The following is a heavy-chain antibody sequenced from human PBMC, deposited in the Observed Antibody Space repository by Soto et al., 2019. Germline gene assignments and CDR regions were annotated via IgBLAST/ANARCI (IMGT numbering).Heavy chain of an antibody. CDR2: IYPGDSDT. Sequence: GESLKISCKGSGYRFSNYWIGWVRQMPGKGLEWMGIIYPGDSDTTYSPSFQGQVTISADKSINTAYLQWSSLRASDTAIYYCARLSGYSYGYLTYDMDVWGQGTTVTVSS. CDR3: ARLSGYSYGYLTYDMDV. J-gene: IGHJ6*02. CDR1: GYRFSNYW. D-gene: IGHD5-18*01. V-gene: IGHV5-51*01.